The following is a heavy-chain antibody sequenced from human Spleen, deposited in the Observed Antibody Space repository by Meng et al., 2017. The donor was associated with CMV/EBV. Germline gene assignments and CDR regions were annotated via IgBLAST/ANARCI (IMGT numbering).Heavy chain of an antibody. V-gene: IGHV3-48*03. CDR2: ISGSGVVI. Sequence: GESLKISCAASGFTFSSYEMNWVRQAPGKGLEWVSYISGSGVVIYYADSVKGRFTVSRESAKNSLYLQMNSLRAEDTAVYYCARAYQLLPDYWGQGTLVTVSS. D-gene: IGHD2-2*01. CDR3: ARAYQLLPDY. CDR1: GFTFSSYE. J-gene: IGHJ4*02.